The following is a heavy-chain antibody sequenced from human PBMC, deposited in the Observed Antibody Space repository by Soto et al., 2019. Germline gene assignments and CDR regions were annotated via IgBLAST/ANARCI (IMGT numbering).Heavy chain of an antibody. D-gene: IGHD2-8*01. CDR1: GYTFTGYY. Sequence: GASVKVSCKASGYTFTGYYMHWVRQAPGQGLEWMGWINPNSGGTNYAQKYQGWVTMTRDASISTAYMELSRLRSDDTAVYYCAGALNTDDAFDIWGQGTMVTVSS. V-gene: IGHV1-2*04. J-gene: IGHJ3*02. CDR2: INPNSGGT. CDR3: AGALNTDDAFDI.